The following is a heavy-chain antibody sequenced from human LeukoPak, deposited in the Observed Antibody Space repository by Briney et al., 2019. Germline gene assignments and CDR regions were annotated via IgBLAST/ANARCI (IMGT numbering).Heavy chain of an antibody. CDR3: ARGRGYVWGSYLYFDY. Sequence: PGGSLRLSCAASGFTFGSYWMSWIRQPPGKGLEWIGEINHSGSTNYNPSLKSRVTISVDTSKNQFSLKLSSVTAADTAVYYCARGRGYVWGSYLYFDYWGQGTLVTVSS. V-gene: IGHV4-34*01. CDR1: GFTFGSYW. CDR2: INHSGST. D-gene: IGHD3-16*02. J-gene: IGHJ4*02.